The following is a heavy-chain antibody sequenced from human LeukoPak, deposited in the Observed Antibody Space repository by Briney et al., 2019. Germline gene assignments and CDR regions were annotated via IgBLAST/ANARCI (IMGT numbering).Heavy chain of an antibody. Sequence: SETLSLTCAVYGGSFSGYYWSWIRQPPGKGLEWIGEINHSGSTNYNPSLKSRVTISVDTSKNQFSLKLSSVTAADTAVYYCARDRYYYYNMDVWGKGTTVTVSS. CDR2: INHSGST. CDR3: ARDRYYYYNMDV. J-gene: IGHJ6*03. CDR1: GGSFSGYY. V-gene: IGHV4-34*01. D-gene: IGHD3-16*02.